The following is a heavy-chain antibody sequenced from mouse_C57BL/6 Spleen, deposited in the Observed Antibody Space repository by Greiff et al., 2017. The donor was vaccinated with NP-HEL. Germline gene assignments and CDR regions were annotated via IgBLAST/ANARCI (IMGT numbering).Heavy chain of an antibody. J-gene: IGHJ1*03. V-gene: IGHV5-6*01. CDR1: GFTFSSYG. Sequence: EVKVVESGGDLVKPGGSLKLSCAASGFTFSSYGMSWVRQTPDKRLEWVATISSGGSYTYYPDSVKGRFTISRDNAKNTLYLQMSSLKSEDTAMYYCARNWDGDWYFDVWGTGTTVTVSS. CDR2: ISSGGSYT. D-gene: IGHD4-1*01. CDR3: ARNWDGDWYFDV.